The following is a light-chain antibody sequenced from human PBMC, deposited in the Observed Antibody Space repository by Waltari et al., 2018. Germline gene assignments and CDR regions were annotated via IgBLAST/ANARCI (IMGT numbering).Light chain of an antibody. CDR3: QQRSNWPPYT. V-gene: IGKV3-11*01. J-gene: IGKJ2*01. CDR2: YAS. Sequence: EIVLTQSPATLSSSPGERATLSCRASQSVSSYLAWYQQRPGQAPRLLIYYASNRATGIPARFSGSGSGTDFTLTISSLEPEDFAVYYCQQRSNWPPYTFGQGTKLEIK. CDR1: QSVSSY.